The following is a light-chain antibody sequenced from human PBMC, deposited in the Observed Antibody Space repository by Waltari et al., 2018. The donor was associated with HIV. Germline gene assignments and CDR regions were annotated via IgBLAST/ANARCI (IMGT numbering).Light chain of an antibody. CDR2: DAS. CDR1: QSISSY. Sequence: EIVLTQSPATLSLSPGERATLSCRASQSISSYLAWYQQKPGQAPRLLIYDASNRATGIPARFSGSGSATDFTLTISSLEPEDFAVYYCQHRSSWPRGTFDQGTKLEIK. J-gene: IGKJ2*01. CDR3: QHRSSWPRGT. V-gene: IGKV3-11*01.